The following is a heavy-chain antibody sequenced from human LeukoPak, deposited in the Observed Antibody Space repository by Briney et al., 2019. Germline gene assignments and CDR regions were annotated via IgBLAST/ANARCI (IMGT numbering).Heavy chain of an antibody. CDR3: ASHIAAAGTDYGMDV. J-gene: IGHJ6*02. V-gene: IGHV4-31*03. CDR2: IYYSGST. D-gene: IGHD6-13*01. Sequence: SQTLSLTCTVSGGSISSGGYYWSWIRQHPGKGLEWIGYIYYSGSTYYNPPLKSRVTISVDTSKNQFSLKLSSVTAADTAVYYCASHIAAAGTDYGMDVWGQGTTVTVSS. CDR1: GGSISSGGYY.